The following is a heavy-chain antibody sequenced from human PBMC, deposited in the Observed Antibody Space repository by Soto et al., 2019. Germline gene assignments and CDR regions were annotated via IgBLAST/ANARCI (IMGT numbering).Heavy chain of an antibody. D-gene: IGHD2-2*01. V-gene: IGHV3-23*01. CDR1: GFTFSSYA. CDR2: ISGSGGST. J-gene: IGHJ3*02. Sequence: PGGSLRLSCAASGFTFSSYAMSWARQAPGKGLEWVSAISGSGGSTYYADSVKGRFTISRDNSKNTLYLQMNSLRAEDTAVYYCAKDLNPIVVVPAAIPDAFDIWGQGTMVTVSS. CDR3: AKDLNPIVVVPAAIPDAFDI.